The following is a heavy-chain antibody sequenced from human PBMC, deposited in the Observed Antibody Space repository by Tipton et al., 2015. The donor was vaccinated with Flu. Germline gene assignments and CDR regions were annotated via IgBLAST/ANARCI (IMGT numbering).Heavy chain of an antibody. Sequence: LRLSCAVSGYSIRSGYYWDWIRQPPGKGLEWIGSIHQSGSTYYKPSLKSRVTISADTSKNQFSLKLSSVTAADTAVYYCAMYYYDSSSYYSQGWFDPWGQGTLVTVSS. V-gene: IGHV4-38-2*01. CDR1: GYSIRSGYY. J-gene: IGHJ5*02. CDR3: AMYYYDSSSYYSQGWFDP. D-gene: IGHD3-22*01. CDR2: IHQSGST.